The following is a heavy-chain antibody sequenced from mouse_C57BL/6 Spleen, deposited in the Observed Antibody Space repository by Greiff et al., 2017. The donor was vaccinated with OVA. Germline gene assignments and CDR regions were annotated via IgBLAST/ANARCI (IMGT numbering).Heavy chain of an antibody. Sequence: EVKLQESGPGLVKPSQSLSLTCSVTGYSITSGYYWNWIRQFPGNKLEWMGYISYDGSNNYNPSLKNRISITRDTSKNQFFLKLNSVTTEDTATYYCARGGDDYAVFAYWGQGTLVTVSA. J-gene: IGHJ3*01. CDR1: GYSITSGYY. V-gene: IGHV3-6*01. CDR3: ARGGDDYAVFAY. CDR2: ISYDGSN. D-gene: IGHD2-4*01.